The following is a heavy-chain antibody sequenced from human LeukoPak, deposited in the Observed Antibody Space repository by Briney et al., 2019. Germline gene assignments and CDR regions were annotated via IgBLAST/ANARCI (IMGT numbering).Heavy chain of an antibody. Sequence: PGGSLRLSCAASGFTFNNYALSWVRQAPGKGLEWVATIGGSGFTTYYADSVKGRFTISRDNSKNTLYLQMNSLRAEDTAVYYCAKDGRSSTPGYWGQGTLVTVSS. J-gene: IGHJ4*02. CDR2: IGGSGFTT. D-gene: IGHD2-2*01. CDR3: AKDGRSSTPGY. CDR1: GFTFNNYA. V-gene: IGHV3-23*01.